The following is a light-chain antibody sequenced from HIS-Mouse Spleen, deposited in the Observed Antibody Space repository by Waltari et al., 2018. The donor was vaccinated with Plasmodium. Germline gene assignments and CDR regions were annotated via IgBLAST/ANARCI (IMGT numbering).Light chain of an antibody. J-gene: IGKJ3*01. CDR3: QQYNNWSFT. V-gene: IGKV3-15*01. CDR1: QSVSSN. Sequence: ELVMTPSPATLPLSPAARATLSGRASQSVSSNLAWYQQKPGQDPRLLIYGASTRATGIPARFSGSGSGTEFTLTISSLQSEDFAVYYCQQYNNWSFTFGPGTKVDIK. CDR2: GAS.